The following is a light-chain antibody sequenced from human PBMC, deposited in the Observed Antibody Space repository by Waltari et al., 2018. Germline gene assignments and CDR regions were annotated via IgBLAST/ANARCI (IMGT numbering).Light chain of an antibody. J-gene: IGLJ2*01. CDR2: EDT. V-gene: IGLV3-25*03. CDR3: QSADNSGTYVI. CDR1: VFPKQY. Sequence: SSELTQPPSVSVSPGQTATITCSGDVFPKQYGTWYQQKPGQAPVLVIYEDTERPSGIPERFSGSSSGTAVTLTISGVQAEDEAHYYCQSADNSGTYVIFGGGTKLTVL.